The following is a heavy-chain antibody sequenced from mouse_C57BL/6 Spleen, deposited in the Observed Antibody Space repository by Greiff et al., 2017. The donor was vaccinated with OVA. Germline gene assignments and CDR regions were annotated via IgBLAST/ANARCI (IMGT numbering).Heavy chain of an antibody. CDR3: ARERLTGPYYFDY. J-gene: IGHJ2*01. Sequence: VHLVESGPELVKPGASVKLSCKASGYTFTSYDINWVKQRPGQGLEWIGWIYPRDGSTKYNEKFKGKATLTVDTSSSTAYMELHSLTSEDSAVYFCARERLTGPYYFDYWGQGTTLTVSS. CDR2: IYPRDGST. D-gene: IGHD4-1*01. V-gene: IGHV1-85*01. CDR1: GYTFTSYD.